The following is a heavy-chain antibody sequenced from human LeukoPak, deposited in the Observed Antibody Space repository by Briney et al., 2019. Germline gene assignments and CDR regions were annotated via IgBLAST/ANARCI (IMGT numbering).Heavy chain of an antibody. J-gene: IGHJ4*02. CDR1: GGSISSYY. CDR2: IYTSGST. V-gene: IGHV4-4*07. Sequence: TTSETLSLTCTVSGGSISSYYWSWIRQPAGKGLEWIGRIYTSGSTNYNPSLKSRVTMSVDTSKNQFSLKLSSVTAADTAVYYRARADSSSWYPTSFDYWGQGTLVTVSS. D-gene: IGHD6-13*01. CDR3: ARADSSSWYPTSFDY.